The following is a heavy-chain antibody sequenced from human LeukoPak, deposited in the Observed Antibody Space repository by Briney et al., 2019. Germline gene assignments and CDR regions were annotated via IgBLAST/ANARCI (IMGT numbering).Heavy chain of an antibody. CDR3: ATLRSKIAVAGTSAFDI. CDR1: GFTFSSYS. D-gene: IGHD6-19*01. Sequence: GGSLRLSCAASGFTFSSYSMNWVRQAPGKGLEWVSSISSSSSYIYYADSVRGRFTISRDNAKNSLYLQMNSLRAEDTAVYYCATLRSKIAVAGTSAFDIWGQGTMVTVSS. V-gene: IGHV3-21*01. J-gene: IGHJ3*02. CDR2: ISSSSSYI.